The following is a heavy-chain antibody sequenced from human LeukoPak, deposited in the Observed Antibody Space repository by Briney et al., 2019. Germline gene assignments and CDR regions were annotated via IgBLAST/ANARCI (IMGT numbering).Heavy chain of an antibody. D-gene: IGHD3-3*01. CDR2: ISGSGGST. J-gene: IGHJ4*02. CDR1: GFTFSSYA. Sequence: GGSLRLSCAASGFTFSSYAMSWVRQAPGKGLEWVSAISGSGGSTYYADSVKGRFTISRDNSKNTLYLQVNSLRAEDTAVYYCAKDRIGDFWSGYYFDYWGQGTLVTVSS. CDR3: AKDRIGDFWSGYYFDY. V-gene: IGHV3-23*01.